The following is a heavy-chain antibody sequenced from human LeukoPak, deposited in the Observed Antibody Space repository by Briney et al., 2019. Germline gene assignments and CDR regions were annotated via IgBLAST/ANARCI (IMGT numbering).Heavy chain of an antibody. CDR3: ARDKTAGWFDP. V-gene: IGHV4-30-2*01. J-gene: IGHJ5*02. CDR1: GGSVSSGGYS. D-gene: IGHD1-14*01. CDR2: IYQSGST. Sequence: SETLSLTCAVSGGSVSSGGYSWSWIRQAPGKGLEWIGYIYQSGSTYYNPSLKSRVTISIDRSKNQFSQKLNSVTAADTAVYYCARDKTAGWFDPWGQGTLVTVSS.